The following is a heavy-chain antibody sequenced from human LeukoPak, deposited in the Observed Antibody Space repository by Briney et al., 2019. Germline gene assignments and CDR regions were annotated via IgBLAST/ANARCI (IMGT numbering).Heavy chain of an antibody. V-gene: IGHV3-7*01. CDR3: ARDIYSSSWNFDY. CDR2: IKQDGSEI. Sequence: PGGFLRLSCAASGFTFSNYWMSWVRQAPGKELEWVANIKQDGSEIYYVDSVKGRFTISRDNAKNSLYLQMNSLRAEDTAVYYCARDIYSSSWNFDYWGQGTLVTVSS. CDR1: GFTFSNYW. J-gene: IGHJ4*02. D-gene: IGHD6-13*01.